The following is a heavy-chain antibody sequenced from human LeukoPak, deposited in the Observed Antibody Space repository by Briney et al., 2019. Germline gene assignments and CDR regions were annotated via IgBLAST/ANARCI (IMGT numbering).Heavy chain of an antibody. D-gene: IGHD3-10*01. J-gene: IGHJ5*02. V-gene: IGHV1-18*04. CDR1: GYTFTSYG. Sequence: ASVEVSCKASGYTFTSYGISWVRQAPGQGLEWMGWISAYNGNTNYAQKLQGRVTMTTDTSTSTAYMELRSLRSDDTAVYYCARSGYYGSGSYHNWFDPWGQGTLVTVSS. CDR3: ARSGYYGSGSYHNWFDP. CDR2: ISAYNGNT.